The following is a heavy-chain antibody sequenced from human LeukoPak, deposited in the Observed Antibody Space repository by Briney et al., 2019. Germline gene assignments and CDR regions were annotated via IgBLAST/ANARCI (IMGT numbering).Heavy chain of an antibody. CDR2: MNPNSGNT. CDR1: GYTFTSYD. D-gene: IGHD2-2*01. J-gene: IGHJ5*02. CDR3: ARGPALYCSSTSCYAGSAFDP. Sequence: VASVKVSCKASGYTFTSYDINWVRQATGQGLEWMGWMNPNSGNTGYAQKFQGRVTMTRNTSISTAHMELSSLRSEDTAVYYCARGPALYCSSTSCYAGSAFDPWGQGTLVTVSS. V-gene: IGHV1-8*01.